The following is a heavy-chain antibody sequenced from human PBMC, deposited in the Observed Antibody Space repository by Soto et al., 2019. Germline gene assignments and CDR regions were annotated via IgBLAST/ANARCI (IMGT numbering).Heavy chain of an antibody. CDR3: AHVYGGYDNFDY. J-gene: IGHJ4*02. CDR2: IYWDDDK. CDR1: GFSLSTSGVG. D-gene: IGHD5-12*01. Sequence: QITLKESGPALVKPTQTLTLTCTFSGFSLSTSGVGVGWIRQPPGKALEWLALIYWDDDKRYSPSLKSRLTITKDTSKNQVVLTMTNMDPVDTATYYCAHVYGGYDNFDYWGQGTLVTVSS. V-gene: IGHV2-5*02.